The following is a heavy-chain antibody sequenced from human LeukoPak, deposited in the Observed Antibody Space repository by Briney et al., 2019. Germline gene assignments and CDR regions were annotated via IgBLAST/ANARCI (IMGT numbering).Heavy chain of an antibody. CDR1: GFTFTSYT. V-gene: IGHV3-30*18. Sequence: PGGSLRLSCAASGFTFTSYTMNWVRQAPGKGLEWVAVISYDESNKYYADSVKGRFTISRDNSRNTLYLQMNGLRAEDTAVYYCAKSANYDSIDYWGQGTLVTVSS. J-gene: IGHJ4*02. D-gene: IGHD3-3*01. CDR3: AKSANYDSIDY. CDR2: ISYDESNK.